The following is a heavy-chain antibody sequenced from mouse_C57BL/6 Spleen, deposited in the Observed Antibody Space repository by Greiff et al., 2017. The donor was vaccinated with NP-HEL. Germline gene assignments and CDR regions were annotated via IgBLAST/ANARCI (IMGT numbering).Heavy chain of an antibody. CDR3: ARSIYYGYSWFAY. D-gene: IGHD2-2*01. CDR1: GYTFTSYW. V-gene: IGHV1-50*01. CDR2: IDPSDSYT. J-gene: IGHJ3*01. Sequence: QVQLQQPGAELVKPGASVKLSCKASGYTFTSYWMQWVKQRPGQGLEWIGEIDPSDSYTNYNQKFKGKATLTVDTSSSTAYMQLSSLTSEDSAVYYCARSIYYGYSWFAYWGQGTLVTVSA.